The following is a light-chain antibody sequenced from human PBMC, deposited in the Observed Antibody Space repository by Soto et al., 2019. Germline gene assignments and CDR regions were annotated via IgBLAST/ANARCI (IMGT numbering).Light chain of an antibody. J-gene: IGKJ3*01. Sequence: DIQLTQSPSFLSAPVGDRVTITCRASRGIRSYLAWYQQRPGKAPELLIYGASTLRPGGASRFSGSGSGTEFTLTISSLQPEDFASYFCQQLNTFPPFFTFGPGTKVDIK. V-gene: IGKV1-9*01. CDR3: QQLNTFPPFFT. CDR2: GAS. CDR1: RGIRSY.